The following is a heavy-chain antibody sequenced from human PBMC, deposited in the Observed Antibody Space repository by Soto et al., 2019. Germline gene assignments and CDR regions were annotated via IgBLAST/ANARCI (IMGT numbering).Heavy chain of an antibody. D-gene: IGHD1-20*01. CDR2: INHSGST. CDR3: ARRPRLTGTRRNWFDP. Sequence: SETLSLTCAVYGGSFSGYYWSWIRQPPGKGLEWIGEINHSGSTNYNPSLKSRVTISVDTSKNQFSLKLSSVTAADTAVYYCARRPRLTGTRRNWFDPWGQGTLVTVSS. V-gene: IGHV4-34*01. CDR1: GGSFSGYY. J-gene: IGHJ5*02.